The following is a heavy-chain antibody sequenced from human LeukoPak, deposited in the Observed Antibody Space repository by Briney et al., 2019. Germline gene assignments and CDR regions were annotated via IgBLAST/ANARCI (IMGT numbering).Heavy chain of an antibody. CDR2: IIPILGIA. CDR3: ARFSSGTGVDV. Sequence: VKVSCKASGYTFTSYGISWVRQAPGQGLEWMGRIIPILGIANYAQKFQGRVTITADKSTSTAYMELSSLRSEDTAVYYCARFSSGTGVDVWGQGTTVTVSS. J-gene: IGHJ6*02. V-gene: IGHV1-69*04. CDR1: GYTFTSYG. D-gene: IGHD6-19*01.